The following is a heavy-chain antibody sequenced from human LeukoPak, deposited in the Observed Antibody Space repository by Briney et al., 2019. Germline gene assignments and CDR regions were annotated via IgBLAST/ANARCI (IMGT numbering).Heavy chain of an antibody. V-gene: IGHV4-34*01. Sequence: SSETLPLTCAVYGGSFSGYYWSWIRQPPGKGLEWIGEINHSGSTNYNPSLKSRVTISVDTSKNQFSLKLSSVTAADTAVYYCARGRYGDYLYYFGYWGQGTLVTVSS. CDR1: GGSFSGYY. J-gene: IGHJ4*02. CDR2: INHSGST. D-gene: IGHD4-17*01. CDR3: ARGRYGDYLYYFGY.